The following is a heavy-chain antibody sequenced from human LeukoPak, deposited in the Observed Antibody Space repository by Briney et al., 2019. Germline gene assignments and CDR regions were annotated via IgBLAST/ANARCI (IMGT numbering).Heavy chain of an antibody. V-gene: IGHV3-21*05. J-gene: IGHJ6*02. D-gene: IGHD6-13*01. CDR1: GFTFSSSA. CDR3: ARVGPRLAAAANNYYYYYGLDV. Sequence: GGSLRLSCAASGFTFSSSAMSWVRQVPGKGLEWVSYISTSSSYTNYADSVKGRFTISRDNAKNSLYLQMNSLRAEDTAVYYCARVGPRLAAAANNYYYYYGLDVWGQGTAVTVSS. CDR2: ISTSSSYT.